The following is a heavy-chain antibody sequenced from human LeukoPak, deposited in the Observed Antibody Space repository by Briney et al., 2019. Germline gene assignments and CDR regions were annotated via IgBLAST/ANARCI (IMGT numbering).Heavy chain of an antibody. CDR3: ARESEAKAYGMDV. V-gene: IGHV4-30-4*01. Sequence: SETLSLTCTVSGGSISSGDYYWSWIRQPPGKGLEWIGYIYYSGSTYYNPSLKSRVTISVDTSKNQFSLKLSSVTAADTAVYCCARESEAKAYGMDVWGQGTTVTVSS. CDR2: IYYSGST. J-gene: IGHJ6*02. CDR1: GGSISSGDYY. D-gene: IGHD1-14*01.